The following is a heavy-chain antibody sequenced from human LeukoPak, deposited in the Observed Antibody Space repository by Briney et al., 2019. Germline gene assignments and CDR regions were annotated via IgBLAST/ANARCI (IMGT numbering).Heavy chain of an antibody. J-gene: IGHJ4*02. CDR2: ISYDGSNK. CDR3: AKAHVVVVAAMD. CDR1: GFTFSSYA. V-gene: IGHV3-30*04. Sequence: GGTLRLSCAASGFTFSSYAMHWVRQAPGKGLEWVAVISYDGSNKYYADSVKGRFTISRDNSKNTLYLQMNSLRAEDTAVYYCAKAHVVVVAAMDWGQGTLVTVSS. D-gene: IGHD2-15*01.